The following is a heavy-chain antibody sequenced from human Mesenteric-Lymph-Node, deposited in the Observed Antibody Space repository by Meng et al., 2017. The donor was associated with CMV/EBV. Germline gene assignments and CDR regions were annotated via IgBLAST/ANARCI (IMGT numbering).Heavy chain of an antibody. J-gene: IGHJ1*01. CDR2: INAGNGNT. CDR3: ARGYCSSTSCRYFQH. D-gene: IGHD2-2*01. CDR1: GYTFTGYY. V-gene: IGHV1-3*01. Sequence: SGYTFTGYYMYWVRQAPGQGLEWMGWINAGNGNTKYSQKFQGRVTITRDTSASTAYMELSSLRSEDTAVYYCARGYCSSTSCRYFQHWGQGTLVTVSS.